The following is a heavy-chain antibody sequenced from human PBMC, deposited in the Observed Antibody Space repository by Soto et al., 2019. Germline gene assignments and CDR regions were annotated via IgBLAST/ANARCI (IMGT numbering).Heavy chain of an antibody. CDR1: GGSVSSGSYY. D-gene: IGHD3-9*01. Sequence: SETLSLTCTVSGGSVSSGSYYWSWIRQPPGKGLEWIGYIYYSGSTNYNPSLKSRVTISVDTSKNQFSLKLSSVTAADTAVYYCARALRYFDWSPGFDPWGQGTLVTVSS. J-gene: IGHJ5*02. CDR2: IYYSGST. CDR3: ARALRYFDWSPGFDP. V-gene: IGHV4-61*01.